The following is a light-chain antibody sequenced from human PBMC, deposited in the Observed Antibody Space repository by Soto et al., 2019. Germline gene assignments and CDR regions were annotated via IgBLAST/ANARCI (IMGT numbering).Light chain of an antibody. J-gene: IGKJ4*01. CDR3: QQADTFPLT. CDR1: QGISSW. Sequence: DIQMTQSPSSVSASVGDRVTITCRASQGISSWVGWYQQKPGRAPNLLIYDASSLQSGVPSRFSGSGSGTEFTITIRSLQPEDFETYYCQQADTFPLTFGGGTKVEIK. CDR2: DAS. V-gene: IGKV1-12*01.